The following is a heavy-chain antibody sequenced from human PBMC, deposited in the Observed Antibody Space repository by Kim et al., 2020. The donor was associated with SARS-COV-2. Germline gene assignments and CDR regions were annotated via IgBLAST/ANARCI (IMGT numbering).Heavy chain of an antibody. Sequence: SYVNYADSVKGRFTISRSSAKNSLYLQMNSLRAEDTAVYYCASDSNYHYWGQGTLVTVSS. CDR3: ASDSNYHY. J-gene: IGHJ4*02. D-gene: IGHD4-4*01. V-gene: IGHV3-21*01. CDR2: SYV.